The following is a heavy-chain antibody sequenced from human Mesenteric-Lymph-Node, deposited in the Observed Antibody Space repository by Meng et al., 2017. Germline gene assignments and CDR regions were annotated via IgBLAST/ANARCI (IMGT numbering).Heavy chain of an antibody. Sequence: GESLKISCAASGFTFNSYGMSWVRQAPGEGLVWVSRINSDGSSTSYADSVKGRFSISRDNAKNTLYLQMNSLRAEDTAIYYCASRIAVAGTAFDYWGQGTLVTVSS. CDR2: INSDGSST. J-gene: IGHJ4*02. D-gene: IGHD6-19*01. V-gene: IGHV3-74*01. CDR1: GFTFNSYG. CDR3: ASRIAVAGTAFDY.